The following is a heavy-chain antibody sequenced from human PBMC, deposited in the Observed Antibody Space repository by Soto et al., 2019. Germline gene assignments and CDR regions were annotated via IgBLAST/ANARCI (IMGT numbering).Heavy chain of an antibody. CDR1: GGSISSGGYS. CDR2: IYHSVST. J-gene: IGHJ4*02. CDR3: ARGPTIGY. D-gene: IGHD2-2*01. V-gene: IGHV4-30-2*01. Sequence: SETLSLTCAVSGGSISSGGYSWSWIRQPPGKGLECIGYIYHSVSTYYNPSLKSRVTISVDRSKNQFSLKLNSVTAADTAVYYCARGPTIGYWGQGTLVTVSS.